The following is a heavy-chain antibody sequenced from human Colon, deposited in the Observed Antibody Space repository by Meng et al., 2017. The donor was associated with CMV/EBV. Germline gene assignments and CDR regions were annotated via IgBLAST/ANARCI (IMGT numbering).Heavy chain of an antibody. CDR1: GGSISSYY. D-gene: IGHD1-14*01. CDR3: ARGPGSRHYFDY. CDR2: IYYSGST. V-gene: IGHV4-59*01. J-gene: IGHJ4*02. Sequence: SETLSLTCTVSGGSISSYYWSWIRQPPGKGLEWIGYIYYSGSTNYNPSLKSPVTISVDTSKNQFSLKLSSVTAADTAVYYCARGPGSRHYFDYWGQGTLVTVSS.